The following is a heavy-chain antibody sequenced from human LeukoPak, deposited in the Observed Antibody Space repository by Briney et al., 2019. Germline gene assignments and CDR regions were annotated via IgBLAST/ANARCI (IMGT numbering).Heavy chain of an antibody. CDR3: ARAHYYDSSGYYPKDAFDI. CDR1: GYTFTGYY. Sequence: GASVKVSCKASGYTFTGYYMHWVRQAPGQGLGWMGWINPNSGGTNYAQKFQGRVTMTRDTSISTAYMELSRLRSDDTAVYYCARAHYYDSSGYYPKDAFDIWGQGTMVTVSA. J-gene: IGHJ3*02. V-gene: IGHV1-2*02. D-gene: IGHD3-22*01. CDR2: INPNSGGT.